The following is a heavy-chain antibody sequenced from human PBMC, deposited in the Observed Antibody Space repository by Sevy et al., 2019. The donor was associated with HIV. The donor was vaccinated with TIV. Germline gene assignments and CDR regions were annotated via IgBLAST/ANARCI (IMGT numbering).Heavy chain of an antibody. CDR3: ARGGDGYNYRKRIYGMDV. Sequence: GGSLRLSCAASGFTVSSNYMSWVRQAPGKGLEWVSVIYSGGSTYYADSVKGRFTISRDNSKNTLYLQMNSLRAEDTAVYYCARGGDGYNYRKRIYGMDVWGQGTTVTVSS. CDR2: IYSGGST. V-gene: IGHV3-53*01. J-gene: IGHJ6*02. D-gene: IGHD5-18*01. CDR1: GFTVSSNY.